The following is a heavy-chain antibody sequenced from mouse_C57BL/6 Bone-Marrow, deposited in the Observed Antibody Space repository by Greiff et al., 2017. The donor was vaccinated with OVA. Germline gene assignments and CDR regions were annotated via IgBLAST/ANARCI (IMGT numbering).Heavy chain of an antibody. CDR1: GYTFTSYW. V-gene: IGHV1-72*01. J-gene: IGHJ2*01. D-gene: IGHD1-1*01. CDR3: ARGWSTTVVEGDYYDY. CDR2: IDPNSGGT. Sequence: VQLQQPGAELVKPGASVKLSCKASGYTFTSYWMHWVKQRPGRGLEWIGRIDPNSGGTKYNEKFKSKATLTVDKPSSTADMQLSMLTSEVSAFYYCARGWSTTVVEGDYYDYWGQGTTLTVSS.